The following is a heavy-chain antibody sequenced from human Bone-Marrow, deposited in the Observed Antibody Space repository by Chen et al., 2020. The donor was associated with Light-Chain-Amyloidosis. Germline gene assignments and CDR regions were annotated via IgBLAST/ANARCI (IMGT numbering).Heavy chain of an antibody. Sequence: EVHLVESGGGLVNPGGSLRLSCVAPGISFTSYGMNWVRQAPGKGLEWVSSVSSSSTYIFYADSVRGRFTISKDNTQRSVSLQMNSLRAEDSGTYYCARDGDTGGAFDIWGQGAVVTVSS. D-gene: IGHD2-15*01. J-gene: IGHJ3*02. V-gene: IGHV3-21*01. CDR3: ARDGDTGGAFDI. CDR1: GISFTSYG. CDR2: VSSSSTYI.